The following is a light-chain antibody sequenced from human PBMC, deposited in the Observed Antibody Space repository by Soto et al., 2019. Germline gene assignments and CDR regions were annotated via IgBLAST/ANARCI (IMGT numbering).Light chain of an antibody. CDR3: QQRSNWPIT. CDR1: QSVSSN. J-gene: IGKJ5*01. V-gene: IGKV3-11*01. CDR2: DAS. Sequence: EIVLTHSPATLSLSPCERATLSSRASQSVSSNLAWYQQKPGQAPRLLIYDASNRATGVPARFRGSGSGTDFTLTISSLEPEDFSVYYCQQRSNWPITFGQGTRLEIK.